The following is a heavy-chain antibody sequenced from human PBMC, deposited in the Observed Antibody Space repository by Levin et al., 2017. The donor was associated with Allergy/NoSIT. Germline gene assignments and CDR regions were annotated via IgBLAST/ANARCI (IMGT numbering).Heavy chain of an antibody. CDR2: VHYSGSI. D-gene: IGHD6-19*01. Sequence: PSETLSLTCTVSGGSISGYYLNWIRQSPGKGLEWIGCVHYSGSIYYNPSLMSRLTISADTSANQFSLTLSSVTAADTAVYYCARGSDPHKVQYWGQGTLVTVSS. CDR3: ARGSDPHKVQY. CDR1: GGSISGYY. V-gene: IGHV4-59*08. J-gene: IGHJ4*02.